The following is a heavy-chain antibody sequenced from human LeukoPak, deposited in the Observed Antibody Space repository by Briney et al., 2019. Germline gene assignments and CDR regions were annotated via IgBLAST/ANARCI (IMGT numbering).Heavy chain of an antibody. CDR3: VKDLSYDSSGSFFDY. CDR1: GFTFEDYT. Sequence: PGGSLRLSCAASGFTFEDYTMHWVRQAPGKTLEWVSLISWDGTTYYADSVKGRFTISRDNSKDSLYLQMDTLRSEDTAFYYCVKDLSYDSSGSFFDYCGEGALVTVS. V-gene: IGHV3-43*01. J-gene: IGHJ4*02. D-gene: IGHD3-22*01. CDR2: ISWDGTT.